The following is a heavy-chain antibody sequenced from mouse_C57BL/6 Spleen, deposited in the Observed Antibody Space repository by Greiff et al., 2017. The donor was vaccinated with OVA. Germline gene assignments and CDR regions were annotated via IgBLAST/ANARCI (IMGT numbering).Heavy chain of an antibody. V-gene: IGHV2-2*01. CDR2: IWSGGST. D-gene: IGHD3-1*01. J-gene: IGHJ3*01. Sequence: VQRVESGPGLVQPSQSLSITCTVSGFSLTSYGVHWVRQSPGKGLEWLGVIWSGGSTDYNAAFISRLSISKDNSKSQVFFKMNSLQADDTAIYYCARNSGYPFAYWGQGTLVTVSA. CDR1: GFSLTSYG. CDR3: ARNSGYPFAY.